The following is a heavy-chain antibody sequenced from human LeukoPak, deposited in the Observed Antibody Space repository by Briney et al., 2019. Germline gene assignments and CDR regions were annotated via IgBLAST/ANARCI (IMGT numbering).Heavy chain of an antibody. CDR2: IIPIFGTA. D-gene: IGHD5-18*01. J-gene: IGHJ6*03. CDR3: ARDFLAERYSYDREYYYYYMDV. V-gene: IGHV1-69*06. CDR1: GGTFSNYA. Sequence: GASVKVSCTASGGTFSNYAISWVRQAPGQGLEWMGGIIPIFGTANYAQTFRGRVTITADKSTRTAYMELSSLRSEDTAVYYCARDFLAERYSYDREYYYYYMDVWGKGTTVTVSS.